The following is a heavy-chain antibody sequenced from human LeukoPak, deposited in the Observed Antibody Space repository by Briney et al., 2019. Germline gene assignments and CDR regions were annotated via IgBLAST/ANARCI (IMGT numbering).Heavy chain of an antibody. CDR2: INPNSGGA. Sequence: ASVKVSCKASGGTFSSYAISWVRQAPGQGLEWMGWINPNSGGANYAQKFQGRVTMTRDTSISTAYMELSRLRSDDTAVYYCARPLYYYDSSGYLTFFDYWGQGTLVTVSS. D-gene: IGHD3-22*01. CDR1: GGTFSSYA. V-gene: IGHV1-2*02. J-gene: IGHJ4*02. CDR3: ARPLYYYDSSGYLTFFDY.